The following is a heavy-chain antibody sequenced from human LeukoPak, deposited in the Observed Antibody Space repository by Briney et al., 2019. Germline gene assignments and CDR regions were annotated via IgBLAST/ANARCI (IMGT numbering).Heavy chain of an antibody. CDR3: ARECSSASCGDY. J-gene: IGHJ4*02. V-gene: IGHV1-69*01. CDR1: GGTFSSYA. CDR2: IIPIFGTA. Sequence: ASVKVSCKASGGTFSSYAISWVRQAPGQGLEWMGGIIPIFGTANYAQKFQGRVTITADESTSTAYTELSSLRSEDTAVYYCARECSSASCGDYWGQGTLVTVSS. D-gene: IGHD2-2*01.